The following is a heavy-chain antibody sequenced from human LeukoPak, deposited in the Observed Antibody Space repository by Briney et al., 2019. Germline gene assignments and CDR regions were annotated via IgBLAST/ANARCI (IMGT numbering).Heavy chain of an antibody. V-gene: IGHV4-34*01. J-gene: IGHJ6*02. CDR2: INHSGST. CDR3: ARGFTTVTDPGLGPGYYYYYGMDV. Sequence: SETLSLTCAVYGGSFSGYYWSWIRQPPGKGLEWIGEINHSGSTNYNPSLKSRVTISVDTSKNQFSLKLSSVTAADTAVYYCARGFTTVTDPGLGPGYYYYYGMDVWGQGTTVTVSS. CDR1: GGSFSGYY. D-gene: IGHD4-17*01.